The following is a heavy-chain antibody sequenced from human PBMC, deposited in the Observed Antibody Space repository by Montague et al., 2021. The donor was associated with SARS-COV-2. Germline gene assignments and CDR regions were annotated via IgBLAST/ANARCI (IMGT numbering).Heavy chain of an antibody. D-gene: IGHD1-26*01. J-gene: IGHJ4*02. CDR3: ARVFATVGAMDRNDY. CDR2: ISSSGSTI. V-gene: IGHV3-48*03. CDR1: GFSFSSYE. Sequence: SLRLSFAASGFSFSSYEMNWVRQAPGKGLEWASYISSSGSTIYYTDSAKGRFTISRDNAKNSLYLQMNSLRAGDTAVYCCARVFATVGAMDRNDYWGQGTLVTVSS.